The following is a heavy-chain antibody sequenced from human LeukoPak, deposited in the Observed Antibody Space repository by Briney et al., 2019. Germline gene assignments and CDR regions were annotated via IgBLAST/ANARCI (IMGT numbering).Heavy chain of an antibody. D-gene: IGHD2-8*01. V-gene: IGHV3-7*01. CDR3: ARGNGFIIDY. CDR2: IKQDGSEK. CDR1: GFTLSSNW. Sequence: PGGSLRLSCAASGFTLSSNWMNSVRQAPGKGVEWVAIIKQDGSEKYYVDSVKGRFTISRANAKNSLYLQMNSLRAEDTAVYYCARGNGFIIDYWGQGALVTVSS. J-gene: IGHJ4*02.